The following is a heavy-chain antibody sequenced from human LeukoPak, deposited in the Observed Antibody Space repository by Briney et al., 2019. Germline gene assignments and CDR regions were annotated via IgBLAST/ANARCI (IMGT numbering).Heavy chain of an antibody. V-gene: IGHV1-46*01. CDR1: GYTFTSYY. Sequence: GESLKISCKASGYTFTSYYMHWVRQAPGQGLEWMGIINSSGGSTSYAQKFQGRVTMTRDTSTSTVYMELSSLRSEDTAVYYCAREWWRRVGATAGYWGQGTLVTVSS. J-gene: IGHJ4*02. CDR2: INSSGGST. CDR3: AREWWRRVGATAGY. D-gene: IGHD1-26*01.